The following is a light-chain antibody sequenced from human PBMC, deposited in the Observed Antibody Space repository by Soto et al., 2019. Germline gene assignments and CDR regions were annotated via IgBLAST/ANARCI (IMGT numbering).Light chain of an antibody. V-gene: IGLV2-14*01. CDR2: AVS. Sequence: QSALTQPASVSGSPGQSITISCTGTSSDVGGYNYVSWYQQHPGKAPKLMIYAVSNRTSGVSNRFSGSKSGNTASLTISGLQAEDEADYYCSSYKSSSTLFGGGTKLTVL. CDR3: SSYKSSSTL. J-gene: IGLJ2*01. CDR1: SSDVGGYNY.